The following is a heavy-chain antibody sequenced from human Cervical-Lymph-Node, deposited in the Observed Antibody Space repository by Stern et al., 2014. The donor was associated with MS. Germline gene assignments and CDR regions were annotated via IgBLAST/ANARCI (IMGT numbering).Heavy chain of an antibody. D-gene: IGHD6-13*01. CDR3: VFAAAVHPTSDY. V-gene: IGHV1-69*01. CDR1: GGTFSSYA. CDR2: IITIVGTA. Sequence: QVQLVQSGAEVKKPGSSVKVSCKSSGGTFSSYAISWVRQAPGQGLEWMGGIITIVGTANYAQKIQGRVTITADESTSTAYMELSSLRSEDTAVYYCVFAAAVHPTSDYWGQGTLVTVSS. J-gene: IGHJ4*02.